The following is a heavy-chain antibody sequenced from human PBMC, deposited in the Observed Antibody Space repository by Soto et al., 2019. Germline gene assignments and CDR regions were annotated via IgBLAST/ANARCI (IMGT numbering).Heavy chain of an antibody. Sequence: QVQLQQWGAGLLKPSETLSLTCAVYGGSFSGYYWSWIRQPPGKGLEWIGEINHSGSTNYNPSLKSRVTISVDTSKNQFSLKLSSVTAADTAVYYCSRGRRTAVTIDYWGQRTLVTVSS. J-gene: IGHJ4*02. V-gene: IGHV4-34*01. CDR3: SRGRRTAVTIDY. CDR1: GGSFSGYY. D-gene: IGHD4-17*01. CDR2: INHSGST.